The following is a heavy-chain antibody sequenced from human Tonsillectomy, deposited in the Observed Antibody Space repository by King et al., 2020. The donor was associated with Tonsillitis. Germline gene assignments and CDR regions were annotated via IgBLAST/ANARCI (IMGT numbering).Heavy chain of an antibody. CDR3: AIAQEMGTIFGYYYHMDV. CDR1: GGTFSNYA. J-gene: IGHJ6*03. V-gene: IGHV1-69*06. CDR2: IIPMFGTT. Sequence: VQLVESGAEVKKPGSSVKVSCKASGGTFSNYAISWVRQAPGQGLEWMGGIIPMFGTTNYAQKFQGRVTFTADKSTSTAYMAVSSLRSEDTAVNYCAIAQEMGTIFGYYYHMDVWGKGTTVTVSS. D-gene: IGHD5-24*01.